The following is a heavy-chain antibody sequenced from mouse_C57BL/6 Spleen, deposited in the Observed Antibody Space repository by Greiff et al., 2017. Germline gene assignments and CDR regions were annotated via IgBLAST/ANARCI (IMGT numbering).Heavy chain of an antibody. J-gene: IGHJ1*03. CDR1: GYTFTSYW. CDR3: AMKVLHYYGSIWYFDV. Sequence: QVQLQQPGAELVRPGSSVKLSCKASGYTFTSYWMHWVKQRPIQGLEWIGNIDPSDSETHYNQKFKDKATLTVDKSSSTAYMQLISLTSEDSAVYYCAMKVLHYYGSIWYFDVWCTGTTVTVSS. CDR2: IDPSDSET. D-gene: IGHD1-1*01. V-gene: IGHV1-52*01.